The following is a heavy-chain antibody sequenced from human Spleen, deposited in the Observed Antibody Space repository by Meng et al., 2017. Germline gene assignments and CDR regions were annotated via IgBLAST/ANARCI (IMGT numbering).Heavy chain of an antibody. CDR3: AKAHLTLVRGVMYYYGMDV. V-gene: IGHV3-9*01. D-gene: IGHD3-10*01. CDR1: GFTFDEYA. Sequence: GGSLRLSCAASGFTFDEYAMHWVRQAPGKGLEWVSGISFNSRSIGYADSVQGRFTISRDNDKNSLYLQMNSLRGEDTAFYYCAKAHLTLVRGVMYYYGMDVWGQGTTVTVSS. CDR2: ISFNSRSI. J-gene: IGHJ6*02.